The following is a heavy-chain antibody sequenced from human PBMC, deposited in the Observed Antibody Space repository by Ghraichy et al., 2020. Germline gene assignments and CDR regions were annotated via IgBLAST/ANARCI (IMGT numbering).Heavy chain of an antibody. CDR2: ISYDGSNK. Sequence: GGSLRLSCAAYGFTFSSYGMHWVRQAPGKGLEWVAVISYDGSNKYYADSVKGRFTISRDNSKNTLYLQMNSLRAEDTAVYYCAKPYSYSSGSYFDYWGQGTLVTVSS. D-gene: IGHD6-19*01. V-gene: IGHV3-30*18. J-gene: IGHJ4*02. CDR1: GFTFSSYG. CDR3: AKPYSYSSGSYFDY.